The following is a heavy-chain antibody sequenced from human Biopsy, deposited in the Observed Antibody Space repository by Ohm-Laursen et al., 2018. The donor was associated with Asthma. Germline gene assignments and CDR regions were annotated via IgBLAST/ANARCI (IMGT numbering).Heavy chain of an antibody. CDR3: ARASVAASSNWFDP. CDR1: GASIKTDDHC. V-gene: IGHV4-30-4*01. CDR2: IHYSGST. J-gene: IGHJ5*02. D-gene: IGHD6-19*01. Sequence: TLSLTCTVSGASIKTDDHCWSWLRQPPGKGLEWFGFIHYSGSTSYNPSLKGGVTISVDTSKNQFSLKLSSVTAADTAVYYCARASVAASSNWFDPWGQGTLVTVPS.